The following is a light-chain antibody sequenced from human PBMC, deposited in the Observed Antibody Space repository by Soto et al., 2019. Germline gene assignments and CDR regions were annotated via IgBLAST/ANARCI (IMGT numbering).Light chain of an antibody. V-gene: IGKV1-5*01. CDR1: QSIDSW. CDR2: DAS. CDR3: QQYNSAPIT. J-gene: IGKJ5*01. Sequence: DIQMTQSPSTLSASVGDRVTITCRASQSIDSWLAWYQQKPGKAPKLLIFDASSLESGVPSRFSGSESGTEFILTISSLQPDDLATYYCQQYNSAPITFGQGTRLEIK.